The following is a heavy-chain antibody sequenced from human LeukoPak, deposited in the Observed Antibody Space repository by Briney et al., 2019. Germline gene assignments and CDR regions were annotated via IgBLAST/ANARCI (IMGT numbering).Heavy chain of an antibody. CDR2: IKRDGSGE. Sequence: GGSLRLSCAASGLIFGSRWMSWIRQAPGKGLEWVANIKRDGSGEYYLDSVKGRFTISRDDAKNSLYLQMNSLRAEDTAVYYCASLLGDKTIFDFWGQGTLVTVSS. D-gene: IGHD1-26*01. CDR3: ASLLGDKTIFDF. J-gene: IGHJ4*02. CDR1: GLIFGSRW. V-gene: IGHV3-7*01.